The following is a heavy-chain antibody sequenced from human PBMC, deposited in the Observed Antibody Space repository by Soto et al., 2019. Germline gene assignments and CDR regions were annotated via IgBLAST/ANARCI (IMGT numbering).Heavy chain of an antibody. CDR3: ARWGITMVRGVITPGPYYGMDV. Sequence: QVQLQESGPGLVKPSQTLSLTCTVSGGSISSGGYYWSWIRQHPGKGLEWIGYIYYSGRTYYNPSLKSRVTISVDTSKNQFSLKLSSVTAAGTAVYYCARWGITMVRGVITPGPYYGMDVWGQGTTVTVSS. J-gene: IGHJ6*02. V-gene: IGHV4-31*03. CDR2: IYYSGRT. CDR1: GGSISSGGYY. D-gene: IGHD3-10*01.